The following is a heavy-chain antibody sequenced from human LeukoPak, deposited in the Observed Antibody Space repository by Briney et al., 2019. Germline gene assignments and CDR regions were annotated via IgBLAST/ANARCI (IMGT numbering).Heavy chain of an antibody. Sequence: GGSLRLSCAASGSTFSSYAMHWVRQAPGKGLEWVAVISYDGSNKYYADSVKGRFTISRDNSKNTLYLQMNSLRAEDTAVYYCGRDVEDTWGQGILVTVSS. CDR2: ISYDGSNK. CDR3: GRDVEDT. V-gene: IGHV3-30-3*01. D-gene: IGHD2-21*01. J-gene: IGHJ5*02. CDR1: GSTFSSYA.